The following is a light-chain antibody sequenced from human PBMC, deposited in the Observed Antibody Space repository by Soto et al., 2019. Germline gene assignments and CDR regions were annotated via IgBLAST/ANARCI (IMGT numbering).Light chain of an antibody. CDR2: EVT. CDR1: SSDVGRNNH. V-gene: IGLV2-23*02. CDR3: CSYAGSGTFYV. J-gene: IGLJ1*01. Sequence: QSVLTQPASGSGSPGQSSAITCTGTSSDVGRNNHVSWYQQHPGKAPKLMIYEVTQRPSGVSDRFSGSKSGNTASLTISGLQAEDEADYYCCSYAGSGTFYVFGTGTKVTVL.